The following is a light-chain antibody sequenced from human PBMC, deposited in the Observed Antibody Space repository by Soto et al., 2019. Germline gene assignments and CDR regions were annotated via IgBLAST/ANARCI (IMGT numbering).Light chain of an antibody. CDR1: SSDVGGYNY. CDR3: CSYAGYNNR. J-gene: IGLJ2*01. V-gene: IGLV2-8*01. CDR2: EVS. Sequence: QSALTQPPSASGSPGQSVTISCTGTSSDVGGYNYGSWYQQHPGKAPKLIIYEVSKRPSGVPDRFSVSKSGNTASLTVSGLQAEDEADYSCCSYAGYNNRVGGGTKLTVL.